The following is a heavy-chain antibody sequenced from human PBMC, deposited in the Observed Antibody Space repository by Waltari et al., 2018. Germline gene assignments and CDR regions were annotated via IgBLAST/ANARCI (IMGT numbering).Heavy chain of an antibody. CDR1: GFTFSAYA. V-gene: IGHV3-23*01. J-gene: IGHJ4*02. Sequence: EVQLLDSGGGLVQPGGSLRLSCAASGFTFSAYAMSWVRPVPGKGLEWVSSISGSSAHIYYTDSVRGRFTISRDSSKNTLYLQMNNVRAEDTAVYYCAKFIGSQWDWGQGTLVTVSS. CDR2: ISGSSAHI. D-gene: IGHD3-10*01. CDR3: AKFIGSQWD.